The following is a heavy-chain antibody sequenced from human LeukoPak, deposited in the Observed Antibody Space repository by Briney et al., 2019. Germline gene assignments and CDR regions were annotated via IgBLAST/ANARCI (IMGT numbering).Heavy chain of an antibody. V-gene: IGHV1-46*01. Sequence: ASVRVSCKASGYYMHWVRQAPGQGLEWMGTINPSGGSTSYAQKFQDRVTMTRDTSTSTVYMELSSLRSEDTAVYYCARHSDGGRLDYWGQATLVTVRS. CDR2: INPSGGST. J-gene: IGHJ4*02. D-gene: IGHD4-23*01. CDR3: ARHSDGGRLDY. CDR1: GYY.